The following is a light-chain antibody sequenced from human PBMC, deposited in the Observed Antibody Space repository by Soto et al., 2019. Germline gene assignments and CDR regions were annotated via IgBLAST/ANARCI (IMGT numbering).Light chain of an antibody. Sequence: QSVLTQPASVSGSPGQSITISCTGTSSDVGSYNLVSWCQQHPGKAPKLMIYEGSKRPSGVSNRFSGSKSGNTASLTISGLQAEDEADYYCCSYAGSFTYVFGTGTKLTVL. V-gene: IGLV2-23*01. CDR3: CSYAGSFTYV. CDR1: SSDVGSYNL. J-gene: IGLJ1*01. CDR2: EGS.